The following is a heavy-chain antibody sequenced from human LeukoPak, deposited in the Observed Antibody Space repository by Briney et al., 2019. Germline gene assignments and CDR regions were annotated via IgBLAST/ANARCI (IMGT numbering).Heavy chain of an antibody. CDR2: IRYDGSNK. Sequence: GGSLRLSCAASGFTFSSYGMHWVRQAPGKGLEWVAFIRYDGSNKYYADSVKGRFTISRDNSKNTLYLQMNSLRAEDTVVYYCAKESIAACPETYYFDYWGQGTLVTVSS. CDR1: GFTFSSYG. CDR3: AKESIAACPETYYFDY. D-gene: IGHD6-6*01. V-gene: IGHV3-30*02. J-gene: IGHJ4*02.